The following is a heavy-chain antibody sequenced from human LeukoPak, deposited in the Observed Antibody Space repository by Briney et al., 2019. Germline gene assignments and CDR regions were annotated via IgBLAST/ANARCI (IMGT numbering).Heavy chain of an antibody. D-gene: IGHD2-21*02. CDR2: IKGGGGDP. CDR3: AQGGHDFNPFYC. Sequence: GGSLRLSCAASGFTFTTYAMGWVRQAPGEGLEGVSSIKGGGGDPFYADSVRGRFTISRDKSKNTLYLQLNSLRVEDTAVYFCAQGGHDFNPFYCWGQGTLVTVSS. V-gene: IGHV3-23*01. CDR1: GFTFTTYA. J-gene: IGHJ4*02.